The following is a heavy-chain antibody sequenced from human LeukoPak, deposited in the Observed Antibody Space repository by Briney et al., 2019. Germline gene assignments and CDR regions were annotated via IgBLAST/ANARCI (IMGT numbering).Heavy chain of an antibody. D-gene: IGHD3-22*01. CDR3: AREVVTMIVVASFRAFDI. Sequence: SETLSLTCSVSGGSISSYYWSWIRQPPGKGLEWIGYIYYSGSTNYNPSLKSRVTISVDTSKNQFSLKLSSVTAADTAVYYCAREVVTMIVVASFRAFDIWGQGTMVTVSS. J-gene: IGHJ3*02. CDR2: IYYSGST. CDR1: GGSISSYY. V-gene: IGHV4-59*12.